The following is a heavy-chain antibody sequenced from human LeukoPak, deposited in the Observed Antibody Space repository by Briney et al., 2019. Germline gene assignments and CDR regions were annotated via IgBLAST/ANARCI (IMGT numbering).Heavy chain of an antibody. CDR3: ARGSSDFDH. D-gene: IGHD6-13*01. CDR2: ISTYNGDT. V-gene: IGHV1-18*01. CDR1: GYIFTNQD. Sequence: ASVKVSCKASGYIFTNQDISWVRQAPGQGLEWMGWISTYNGDTKYAEKLQGRVTMTTDISTRTAYMELRSLRSDDTAIYYCARGSSDFDHWGQGTLVTVFS. J-gene: IGHJ4*02.